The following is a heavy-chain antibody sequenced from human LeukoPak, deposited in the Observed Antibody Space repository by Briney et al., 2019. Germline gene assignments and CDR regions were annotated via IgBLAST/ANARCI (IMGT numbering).Heavy chain of an antibody. J-gene: IGHJ4*02. CDR1: GGSFSGYY. V-gene: IGHV4-34*01. CDR3: ARLRIVGATKGEFFDY. D-gene: IGHD1-26*01. CDR2: INHSGST. Sequence: PSETLSLTCAVYGGSFSGYYWSCIRQPPGKGLEWIGEINHSGSTNYNPSLKSRVTISVDTSKNQFSLKLSSVTAADTAVYYCARLRIVGATKGEFFDYWGQGTLVTVSS.